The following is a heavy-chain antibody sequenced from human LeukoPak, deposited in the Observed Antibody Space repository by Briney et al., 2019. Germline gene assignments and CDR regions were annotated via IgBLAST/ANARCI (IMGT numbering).Heavy chain of an antibody. J-gene: IGHJ3*02. D-gene: IGHD6-13*01. Sequence: PSDTLSLTCTVSGASISVAYYWGWIRQPPGSGLARIGRLDSSGTTYYNPCLASPVTISVDTSKNQFSLTLRSVTAADTAIYYCARRRAAAGTRPEYGFHIWGQGTMVTVSS. CDR3: ARRRAAAGTRPEYGFHI. V-gene: IGHV4-39*01. CDR2: LDSSGTT. CDR1: GASISVAYY.